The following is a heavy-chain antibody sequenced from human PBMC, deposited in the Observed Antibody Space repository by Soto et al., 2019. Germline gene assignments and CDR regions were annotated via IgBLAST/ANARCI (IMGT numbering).Heavy chain of an antibody. V-gene: IGHV3-15*07. CDR3: TTAHFKYYYDSSGYYR. J-gene: IGHJ5*02. D-gene: IGHD3-22*01. CDR2: IKSKTDGGTT. CDR1: GFTFSNAW. Sequence: GGSLRLSCAASGFTFSNAWMNWVRQAPGKGLEWVGRIKSKTDGGTTDYAAPVKGRFTISRDDSKNTLYLQMNSLKTEDTAVYYCTTAHFKYYYDSSGYYRWGQGTLVTVSS.